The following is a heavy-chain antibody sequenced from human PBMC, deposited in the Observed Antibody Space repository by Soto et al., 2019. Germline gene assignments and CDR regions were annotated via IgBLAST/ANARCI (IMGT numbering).Heavy chain of an antibody. D-gene: IGHD3-3*01. Sequence: ASVKVSCKASGGTFSSYAISWVRQAPGQGLEWMGGIIPIFGTANYAQKFQGRVTITAGESTSTAYMELSSLRSEDTAVYYCASSFFGVVIIGRYYYYGMDVWGQGTTVTVSS. J-gene: IGHJ6*02. CDR3: ASSFFGVVIIGRYYYYGMDV. V-gene: IGHV1-69*13. CDR2: IIPIFGTA. CDR1: GGTFSSYA.